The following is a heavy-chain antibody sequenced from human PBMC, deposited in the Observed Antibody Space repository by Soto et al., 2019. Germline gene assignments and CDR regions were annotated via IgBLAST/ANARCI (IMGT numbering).Heavy chain of an antibody. J-gene: IGHJ5*02. Sequence: SETLSLTCTVSGASISGFYWSWIRKSAGKVLEWIGRIYATGTTDYNPSLKSRVMMSVDTSKKQFSLKVRSVTAADTVVYYCVRDGTKTLRDWFDPWGQGISVTVSS. CDR1: GASISGFY. V-gene: IGHV4-4*07. CDR2: IYATGTT. CDR3: VRDGTKTLRDWFDP. D-gene: IGHD1-1*01.